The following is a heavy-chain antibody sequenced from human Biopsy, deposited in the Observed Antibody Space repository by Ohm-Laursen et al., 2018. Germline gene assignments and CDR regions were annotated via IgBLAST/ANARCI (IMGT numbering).Heavy chain of an antibody. V-gene: IGHV3-21*04. CDR1: GLTFSRYR. J-gene: IGHJ4*02. Sequence: GSLRLSCAASGLTFSRYRMHWVRQAPGKGLEWVSSISSSSNFIYYGDSVKGRFAISRDNAKNSLYLQMNSLRADDTAVYYCALQSVAQMKNFDYWGQGTLVTVSS. CDR3: ALQSVAQMKNFDY. D-gene: IGHD6-19*01. CDR2: ISSSSNFI.